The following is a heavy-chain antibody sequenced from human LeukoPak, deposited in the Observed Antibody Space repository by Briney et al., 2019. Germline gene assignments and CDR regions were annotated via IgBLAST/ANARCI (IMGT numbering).Heavy chain of an antibody. CDR3: AKDRWGSIYYGMDV. CDR2: ISSDGGST. Sequence: GGSLRLSCAASGFTFSIYAMNWVRQAPGKGLEWVSTISSDGGSTYYADSVKGRFTISRDNPKNTLYLQMNSLRAEDTAVYYCAKDRWGSIYYGMDVWGQGTTVTVSS. CDR1: GFTFSIYA. J-gene: IGHJ6*02. D-gene: IGHD2/OR15-2a*01. V-gene: IGHV3-23*01.